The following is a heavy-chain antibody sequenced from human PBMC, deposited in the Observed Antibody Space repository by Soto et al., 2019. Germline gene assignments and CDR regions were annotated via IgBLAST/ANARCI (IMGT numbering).Heavy chain of an antibody. CDR2: INTYNGNT. J-gene: IGHJ6*02. CDR3: AMVEVYVTPSPQDV. CDR1: GYTCTRYG. Sequence: VQLVQSGAEVKNTGASVKVSCKASGYTCTRYGIGWARPAPGHGLEWMGWINTYNGNTNYAQNVQGRVTLTTDTSTSTAYMELRSLRSNDTAIYYCAMVEVYVTPSPQDVWGQGTTVIVSS. V-gene: IGHV1-18*01. D-gene: IGHD2-15*01.